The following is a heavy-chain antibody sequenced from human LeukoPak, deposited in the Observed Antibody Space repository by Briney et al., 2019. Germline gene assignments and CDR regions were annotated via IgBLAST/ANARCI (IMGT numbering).Heavy chain of an antibody. D-gene: IGHD1-1*01. CDR2: ISGSGDST. CDR3: ARSRDTTGLRPLDY. Sequence: PGGSLRLSCAASGFTFSTYAVNWVRQAPGKGLEWVSTISGSGDSTYYADSVKGRFTISRDNSKDTLYLQMSSVRVDDTAVYYCARSRDTTGLRPLDYWGQGTLVTVSS. V-gene: IGHV3-23*01. CDR1: GFTFSTYA. J-gene: IGHJ4*02.